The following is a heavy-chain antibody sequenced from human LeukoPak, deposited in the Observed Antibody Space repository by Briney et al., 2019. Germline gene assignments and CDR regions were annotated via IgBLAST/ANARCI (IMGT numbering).Heavy chain of an antibody. CDR3: ARGRGLGITMPVDALDI. CDR1: GYTFTGYY. CDR2: IIPIFGTA. V-gene: IGHV1-69*05. D-gene: IGHD3-10*01. J-gene: IGHJ3*02. Sequence: SVKVSCKASGYTFTGYYMHWVRQAPGQGLEWMGRIIPIFGTANYAQKFQGRVTITTDESTSTAYMELSSLRSEDTAVYYCARGRGLGITMPVDALDIWGQGTMVTVSS.